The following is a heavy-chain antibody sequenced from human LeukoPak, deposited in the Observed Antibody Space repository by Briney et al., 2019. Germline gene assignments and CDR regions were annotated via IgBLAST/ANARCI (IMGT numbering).Heavy chain of an antibody. CDR1: GFTFSSYW. CDR2: NTDGSST. CDR3: ARVGRYYGSGSLSPGWFDP. Sequence: PGGSLRLSCAASGFTFSSYWMHWVRQAPGKGLVWVSRNTDGSSTSYADSVKGRFTISRDNSKNTLYLQMGSLRAEDMAVYYCARVGRYYGSGSLSPGWFDPWGQGTLVTVSS. V-gene: IGHV3-74*01. J-gene: IGHJ5*02. D-gene: IGHD3-10*01.